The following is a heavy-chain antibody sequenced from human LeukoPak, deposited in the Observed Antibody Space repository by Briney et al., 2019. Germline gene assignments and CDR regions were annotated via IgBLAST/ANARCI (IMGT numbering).Heavy chain of an antibody. CDR2: ISAYNGNT. V-gene: IGHV1-18*01. J-gene: IGHJ6*03. CDR1: GYTFTSYG. CDR3: ARDGDIVVVPAAISPHYYYMDV. Sequence: ASVKVSCKASGYTFTSYGISWVRQAPGQGLEWMGWISAYNGNTNYAQKLQGRVTMTTDTSTSTAYMELRSLRSDDTAVYYCARDGDIVVVPAAISPHYYYMDVWGKGTTVTVSS. D-gene: IGHD2-2*02.